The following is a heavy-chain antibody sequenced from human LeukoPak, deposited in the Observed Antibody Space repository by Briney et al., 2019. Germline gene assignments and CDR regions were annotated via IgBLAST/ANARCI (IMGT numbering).Heavy chain of an antibody. CDR2: IYYSGST. V-gene: IGHV4-59*01. D-gene: IGHD1-26*01. CDR3: ARVEEPAEYFQH. CDR1: GASISNYY. Sequence: SETLSLTCNVSGASISNYYWTWIRQPPGKGLEWIGYIYYSGSTNYNPSLKSRVTISVDTSKNQFSLKLSSVTAADTAVYYCARVEEPAEYFQHWGQGTLVTVSS. J-gene: IGHJ1*01.